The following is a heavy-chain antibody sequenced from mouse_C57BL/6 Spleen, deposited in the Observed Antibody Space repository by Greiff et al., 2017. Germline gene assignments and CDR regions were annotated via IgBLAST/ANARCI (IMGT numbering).Heavy chain of an antibody. CDR2: ILPGSGST. D-gene: IGHD1-1*01. CDR1: GYTFTGYW. CDR3: ARPCITTVVGDWYCDV. Sequence: VKLQESGAELMKPGASVKLSCKATGYTFTGYWIEWVKQRPGHGLEWIGEILPGSGSTHYNEKFKGKATFTADTSSNTAYMQLSSLTTEDSAIYYCARPCITTVVGDWYCDVWGTGTTGTVSS. J-gene: IGHJ1*03. V-gene: IGHV1-9*01.